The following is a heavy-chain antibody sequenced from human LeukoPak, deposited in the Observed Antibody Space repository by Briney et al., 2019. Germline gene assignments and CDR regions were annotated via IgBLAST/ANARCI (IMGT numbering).Heavy chain of an antibody. CDR3: AVDVAGTIWFDP. V-gene: IGHV4-39*07. D-gene: IGHD6-19*01. CDR1: GGSISTTNYY. Sequence: PSETLSLTCTVSGGSISTTNYYWGWIRQPPGKGLEWIGEINHSGSTSYNPSLKSRVTISVDTSKNQFSLKLSSVTAADTAVYYCAVDVAGTIWFDPWGQGTLVTVSS. J-gene: IGHJ5*02. CDR2: INHSGST.